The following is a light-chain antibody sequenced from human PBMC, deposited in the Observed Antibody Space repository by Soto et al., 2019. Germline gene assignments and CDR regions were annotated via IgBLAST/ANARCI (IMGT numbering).Light chain of an antibody. Sequence: EIVLTQSPGTLSLSPGERATLSCRASQSVSSRSFAGYQQKPGQAPRLLIYGSSSRATGIPDRCSGSGSGTHFPLTISRLEREDCAVYCCPRYASSPTTFGQGTKGEI. J-gene: IGKJ1*01. CDR3: PRYASSPTT. CDR1: QSVSSRS. CDR2: GSS. V-gene: IGKV3-20*01.